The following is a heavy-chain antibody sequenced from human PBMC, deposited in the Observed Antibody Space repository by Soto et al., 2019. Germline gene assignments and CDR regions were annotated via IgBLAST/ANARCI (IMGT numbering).Heavy chain of an antibody. J-gene: IGHJ6*02. Sequence: EVQLVESGGGLVQPGGSLRLSCAASGFTFSSYSMNWVRQAPGKGLEWVSYISSSSSTIYYEDSVKGRFTISRDNAKNSLYLQMNSLRDEDTAVYYCARDDDYVWGSSYGMDVWGQGTTVTVSS. D-gene: IGHD3-16*01. V-gene: IGHV3-48*02. CDR2: ISSSSSTI. CDR1: GFTFSSYS. CDR3: ARDDDYVWGSSYGMDV.